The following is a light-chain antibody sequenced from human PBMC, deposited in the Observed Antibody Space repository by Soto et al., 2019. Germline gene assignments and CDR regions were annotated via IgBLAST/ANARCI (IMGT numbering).Light chain of an antibody. CDR3: QQSYSTRWT. Sequence: DIQMTQSPSSLSASVGDRVTITCRASQSISSYLNWYQQKPGKAPKLLIYAASSLQSGVPSRFSGSGSGIHFTLTTSSLQPEDFATYYCQQSYSTRWTFGQGTKVEIK. CDR1: QSISSY. CDR2: AAS. V-gene: IGKV1-39*01. J-gene: IGKJ1*01.